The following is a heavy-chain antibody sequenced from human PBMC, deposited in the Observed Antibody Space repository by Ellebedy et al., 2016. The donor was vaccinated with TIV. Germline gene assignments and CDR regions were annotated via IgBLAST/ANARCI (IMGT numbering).Heavy chain of an antibody. Sequence: SQTLSLTCAISGDSVSSNRATWNWIRQSPSRGLEWLRRTYYRSKWFNEYAVAVRGRITINTDTVKNQFSLQLHSVTPEDTAVYYCARRGAVGAANTLDYWGQGALVTISS. CDR3: ARRGAVGAANTLDY. J-gene: IGHJ4*02. V-gene: IGHV6-1*01. D-gene: IGHD1-26*01. CDR2: TYYRSKWFN. CDR1: GDSVSSNRAT.